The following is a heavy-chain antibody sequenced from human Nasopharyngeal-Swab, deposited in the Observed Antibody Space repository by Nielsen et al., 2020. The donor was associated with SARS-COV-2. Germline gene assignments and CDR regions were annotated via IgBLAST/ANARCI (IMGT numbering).Heavy chain of an antibody. CDR2: IYYSGST. CDR3: ARGPHMVRGTEADDYYREG. D-gene: IGHD3-10*01. Sequence: RQAPGKGLEWIGSIYYSGSTYYNPSLKSRVTISVDTSKNQFSLKLSSVTAADTAVYYCARGPHMVRGTEADDYYREGWGKGKKGNVSS. J-gene: IGHJ6*03. V-gene: IGHV4-39*07.